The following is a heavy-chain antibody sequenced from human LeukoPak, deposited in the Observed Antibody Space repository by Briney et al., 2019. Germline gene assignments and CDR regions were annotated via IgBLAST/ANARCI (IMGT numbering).Heavy chain of an antibody. J-gene: IGHJ5*02. CDR2: INPNSGGA. CDR3: ARDYYDGAATNWFDP. V-gene: IGHV1-2*02. D-gene: IGHD3-3*01. Sequence: ASVKVSCKASGGTFSSYAISWVRQAPGQGLEWMGWINPNSGGANYAQKFQGRVTMTRDTSISTAYMELSRLRYDDMAVYYCARDYYDGAATNWFDPWGQGTLVTVSS. CDR1: GGTFSSYA.